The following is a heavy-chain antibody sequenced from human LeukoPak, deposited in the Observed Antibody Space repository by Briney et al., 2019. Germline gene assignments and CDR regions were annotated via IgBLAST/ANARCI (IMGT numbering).Heavy chain of an antibody. CDR3: ARGLYGAHVD. Sequence: GGSLRLSCAASGFTFSSYSMNWVRKAPGKGLKWVSSISSSSSYIYYADSVKGRFTISRDNAKNTLYLQMNSLRVEDTAIYYCARGLYGAHVDWGQGTLVTVSA. D-gene: IGHD4/OR15-4a*01. CDR1: GFTFSSYS. CDR2: ISSSSSYI. V-gene: IGHV3-21*01. J-gene: IGHJ4*02.